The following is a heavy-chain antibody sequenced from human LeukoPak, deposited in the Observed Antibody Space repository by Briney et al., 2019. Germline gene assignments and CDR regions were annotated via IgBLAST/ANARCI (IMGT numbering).Heavy chain of an antibody. D-gene: IGHD3-22*01. V-gene: IGHV3-30*04. J-gene: IGHJ4*02. CDR2: ISYDGSNK. CDR1: EFTFSSYA. Sequence: GRSLRLSCAASEFTFSSYAMHWVRQAPGKGLEWVAVISYDGSNKYYADSVKGRFTISRDNSKNTLYLQMNSLRAEDTAVYYCARDYLQKFYYYDSSGYLDYWGQGTLVTVSS. CDR3: ARDYLQKFYYYDSSGYLDY.